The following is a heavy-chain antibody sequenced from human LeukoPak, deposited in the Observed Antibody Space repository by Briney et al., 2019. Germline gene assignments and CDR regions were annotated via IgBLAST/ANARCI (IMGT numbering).Heavy chain of an antibody. CDR2: ISAYNGNT. Sequence: GASVKVSSKASGYTFTSYDISWVRQAPGQGLEWSAWISAYNGNTKYAQKFQGRVTMTTDTSTSTAYMERRSLRSDYTAVYYCARDPLRFGELLGYFDYWGQGTLVTVSS. V-gene: IGHV1-18*01. D-gene: IGHD3-10*01. CDR3: ARDPLRFGELLGYFDY. J-gene: IGHJ4*02. CDR1: GYTFTSYD.